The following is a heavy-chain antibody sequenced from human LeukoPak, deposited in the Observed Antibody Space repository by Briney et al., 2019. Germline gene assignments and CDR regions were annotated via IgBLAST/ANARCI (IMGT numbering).Heavy chain of an antibody. CDR3: ARGSDYDSWSGPHFDY. Sequence: ASVKVSCKASGYTFTSYAMHWVRQAPGQRLEWMGWINAGNGNTKYSQKFQGRVTITRDTSASTAYMELSSLRSEDTAVYYCARGSDYDSWSGPHFDYWGQGTLVTVSS. CDR2: INAGNGNT. CDR1: GYTFTSYA. J-gene: IGHJ4*02. D-gene: IGHD3-3*01. V-gene: IGHV1-3*01.